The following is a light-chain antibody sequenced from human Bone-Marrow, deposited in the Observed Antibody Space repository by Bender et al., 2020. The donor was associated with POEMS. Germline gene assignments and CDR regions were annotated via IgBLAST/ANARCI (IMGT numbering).Light chain of an antibody. CDR1: NYNY. Sequence: QSALTQPASVSGSPGQSITPSCTGTNYNYVSWYQQHPGKAPKLLIYDVSTRASGISLRFSGSKSGNTASLTVSGLQAEDEADYYCSSFTTSSLGVFGGGTKVTVL. V-gene: IGLV2-14*03. J-gene: IGLJ2*01. CDR2: DVS. CDR3: SSFTTSSLGV.